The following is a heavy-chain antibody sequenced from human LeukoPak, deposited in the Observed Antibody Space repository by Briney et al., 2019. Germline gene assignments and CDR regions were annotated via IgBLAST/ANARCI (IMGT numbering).Heavy chain of an antibody. Sequence: SATLTLTCTASGGSISSCSYYWRRLPRPAGKGLEWIGRVYTSGSTNYNPSLKSRVTISVDTSKNQFSLNLSSVTAADTAVYYCARGSEVAVPTAWGQGTLVTVSS. CDR2: VYTSGST. CDR3: ARGSEVAVPTA. J-gene: IGHJ4*02. D-gene: IGHD2-2*01. V-gene: IGHV4-61*02. CDR1: GGSISSCSYY.